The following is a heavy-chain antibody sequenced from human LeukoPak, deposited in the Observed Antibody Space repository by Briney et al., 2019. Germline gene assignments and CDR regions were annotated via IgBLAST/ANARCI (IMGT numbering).Heavy chain of an antibody. J-gene: IGHJ4*02. CDR1: GFTFSSYA. V-gene: IGHV3-23*01. Sequence: GGSLRLSCAASGFTFSSYAMSWVRQAPGKGLEWVSAISGSGGSTYYADSVKGRFTISRDNSKNTLYLQMNSLRAEDTAVYYCAKSVLLTEQWLATGVDYWGQGTLVTVSS. D-gene: IGHD6-19*01. CDR3: AKSVLLTEQWLATGVDY. CDR2: ISGSGGST.